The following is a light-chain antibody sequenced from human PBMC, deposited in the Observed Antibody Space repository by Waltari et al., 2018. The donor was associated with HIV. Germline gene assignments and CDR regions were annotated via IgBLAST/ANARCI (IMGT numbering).Light chain of an antibody. V-gene: IGLV7-46*01. CDR1: SGPVTIAHY. CDR3: FLSYNGVWV. Sequence: QAVVTQEPSLTVSPGGTVTLTCGSTSGPVTIAHYPCWLQQKPGQAPRTLIFDTDVKYSWTPARFSASLRGGRAALTLSDVQPEDEADYFCFLSYNGVWVFGGGTKLSVL. CDR2: DTD. J-gene: IGLJ2*01.